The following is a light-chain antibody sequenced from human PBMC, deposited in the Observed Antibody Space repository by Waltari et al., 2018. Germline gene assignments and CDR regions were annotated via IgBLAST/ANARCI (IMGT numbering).Light chain of an antibody. J-gene: IGKJ1*01. V-gene: IGKV3-15*01. CDR2: DAS. Sequence: EVVMTQSPATLSVSPGARATLSCRASHSRKTNLAWYQPNPGQAPRLFIFDASTRATGIPARFSGSGSGTEFTLTISSLQPEDSAVYYCQQYNNWPTWTFGQGAKVEIK. CDR3: QQYNNWPTWT. CDR1: HSRKTN.